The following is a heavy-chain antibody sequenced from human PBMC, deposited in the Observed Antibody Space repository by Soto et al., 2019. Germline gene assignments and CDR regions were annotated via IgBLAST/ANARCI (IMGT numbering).Heavy chain of an antibody. CDR3: ACLGGDPYYFDC. Sequence: PSETLSLTCAVSAGSISSGGYSWSWIRQPPGKGLEWIGYIYHSGSTYYNPSLKSRVTISVDRSKNQFSLKLSSVTAADTAVYYCACLGGDPYYFDCWGQGTLVTVSS. CDR1: AGSISSGGYS. J-gene: IGHJ4*02. V-gene: IGHV4-30-2*01. CDR2: IYHSGST. D-gene: IGHD2-21*02.